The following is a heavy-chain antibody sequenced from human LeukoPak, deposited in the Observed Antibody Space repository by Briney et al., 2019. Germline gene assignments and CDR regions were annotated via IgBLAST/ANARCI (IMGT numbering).Heavy chain of an antibody. D-gene: IGHD6-13*01. V-gene: IGHV3-21*03. CDR3: TTDQPRNDSIAAAADDAFDI. Sequence: GGSLRLSCAASGFTFSSYSMNWVRQAPGKGLEWVSSISSSSSYIYYVDSVKGRFTISRDNAKNSLYLQMNSLRAEDTAVYYCTTDQPRNDSIAAAADDAFDIWGQGTMVTVSS. J-gene: IGHJ3*02. CDR1: GFTFSSYS. CDR2: ISSSSSYI.